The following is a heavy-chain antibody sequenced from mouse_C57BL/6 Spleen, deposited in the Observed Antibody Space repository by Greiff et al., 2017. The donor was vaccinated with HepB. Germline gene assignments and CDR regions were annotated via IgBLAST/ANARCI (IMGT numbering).Heavy chain of an antibody. CDR1: GYTFTDYY. J-gene: IGHJ2*01. D-gene: IGHD2-1*01. CDR2: INPNNGGT. CDR3: ANGNYVFDY. V-gene: IGHV1-26*01. Sequence: VQLQQSGPELVKPGASVKISCKASGYTFTDYYMNWVKQSHGKSLEWIGDINPNNGGTSYNQKFKGKATLTVDKSSSTAYMELRSLTSEDSAVYYCANGNYVFDYWGQGTTLTVSS.